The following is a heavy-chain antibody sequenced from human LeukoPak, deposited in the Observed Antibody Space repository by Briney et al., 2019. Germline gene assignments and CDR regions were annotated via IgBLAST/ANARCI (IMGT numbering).Heavy chain of an antibody. CDR2: ISYDGSNK. D-gene: IGHD2-2*01. CDR1: GFTFSSYA. CDR3: ARGRVPSDIVVVPAKHYGMDV. Sequence: GGSLRLSCAASGFTFSSYAMHWVRQAPGKGLEWVAVISYDGSNKYYADSVKGRFTISRDNSKNTLYLQMNSLRAEDTAVYYCARGRVPSDIVVVPAKHYGMDVWGQGTTVTVSS. V-gene: IGHV3-30-3*01. J-gene: IGHJ6*02.